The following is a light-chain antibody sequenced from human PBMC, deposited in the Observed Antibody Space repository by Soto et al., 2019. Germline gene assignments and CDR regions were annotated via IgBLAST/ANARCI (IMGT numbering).Light chain of an antibody. J-gene: IGLJ3*02. CDR2: EVT. Sequence: QSVLTQPASVSGSPGQSITISCTGTSTDIGTYNLVSWYQQHPGRAPKLLIYEVTDRPSGVSDRFSASKSGNTASLTISGLQAEDEADYYCTSHTTSATGVFGGGTQLTVL. V-gene: IGLV2-14*02. CDR3: TSHTTSATGV. CDR1: STDIGTYNL.